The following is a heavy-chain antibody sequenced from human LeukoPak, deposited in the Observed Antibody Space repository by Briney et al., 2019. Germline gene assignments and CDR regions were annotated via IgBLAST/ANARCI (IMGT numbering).Heavy chain of an antibody. CDR1: GYTLTELS. CDR2: FDPEDGET. D-gene: IGHD4-11*01. CDR3: ATSNYSGNWFDP. J-gene: IGHJ5*02. Sequence: ASVKVSCKVSGYTLTELSMHWVRQAPGKGLEWMGGFDPEDGETIYAQKFQGRVTMTEDTSTDTAYMELSSLRSEDTAVYYCATSNYSGNWFDPWGQGTLVTVSS. V-gene: IGHV1-24*01.